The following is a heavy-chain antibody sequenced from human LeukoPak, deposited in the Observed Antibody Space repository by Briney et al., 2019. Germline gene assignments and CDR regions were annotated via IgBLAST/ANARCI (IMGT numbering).Heavy chain of an antibody. J-gene: IGHJ6*02. V-gene: IGHV1-18*01. CDR3: ARDGRGGYGMDV. CDR1: GYTFTRYV. D-gene: IGHD5-12*01. Sequence: ASVKVSCKSSGYTFTRYVISCVREAPAQGLVWGGWISAYNGNTNYAQKLQGRVTMTTDTSTTTADMELRSLRSDDTAVYYCARDGRGGYGMDVWGQGTTVTVSS. CDR2: ISAYNGNT.